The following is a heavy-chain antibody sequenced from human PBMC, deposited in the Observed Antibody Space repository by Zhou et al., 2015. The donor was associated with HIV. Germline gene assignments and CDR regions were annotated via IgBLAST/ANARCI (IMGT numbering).Heavy chain of an antibody. Sequence: QVQLVQSGAEVKKPGSSVKVSCKASGGTFSSYAISWVRQAPGQGLEWMGGIIPIFGTANYAQKFQGRVTITADESTSTAYMELSSLRSEDTAVYYCAREGVPIVVVPAAIRHYYYYYMDVWGKGTTVTVSS. CDR3: AREGVPIVVVPAAIRHYYYYYMDV. CDR1: GGTFSSYA. J-gene: IGHJ6*03. CDR2: IIPIFGTA. V-gene: IGHV1-69*01. D-gene: IGHD2-2*01.